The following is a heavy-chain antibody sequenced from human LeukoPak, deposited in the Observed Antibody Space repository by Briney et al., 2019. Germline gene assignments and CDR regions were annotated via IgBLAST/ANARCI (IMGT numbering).Heavy chain of an antibody. CDR3: ARDSPTYYDSSGYNY. CDR2: IKQDGSEK. J-gene: IGHJ4*02. Sequence: GGSLRLSCAAPGFTFSSYWMSRVRQAPGKGLEWVANIKQDGSEKYYVDSVKGRFTIPRDNAKNSLYLQMNSLRAEDTAVYYCARDSPTYYDSSGYNYWGQGTLVTVSS. D-gene: IGHD3-22*01. V-gene: IGHV3-7*05. CDR1: GFTFSSYW.